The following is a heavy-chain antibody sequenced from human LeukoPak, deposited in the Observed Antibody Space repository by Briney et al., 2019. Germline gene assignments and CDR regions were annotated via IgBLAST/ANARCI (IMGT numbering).Heavy chain of an antibody. J-gene: IGHJ6*02. CDR2: IGTAGDT. CDR3: ARDRVLRYFDWPRIYYYYGMDV. Sequence: GGSLRLSCAASGFTFCSYDMHWVRQATGKGLEWVSAIGTAGDTYYPGSVKGRFTISRENAKNSLYLQMNSLRAEDTAVYYYARDRVLRYFDWPRIYYYYGMDVWGQGTTVTVSS. V-gene: IGHV3-13*01. D-gene: IGHD3-9*01. CDR1: GFTFCSYD.